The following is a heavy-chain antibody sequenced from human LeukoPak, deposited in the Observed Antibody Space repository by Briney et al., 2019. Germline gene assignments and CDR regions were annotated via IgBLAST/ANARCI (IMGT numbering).Heavy chain of an antibody. CDR1: GYTFSNYW. CDR2: IYPADSDT. J-gene: IGHJ3*02. V-gene: IGHV5-51*01. D-gene: IGHD4-23*01. CDR3: ARRPPTVVTLSRDALHI. Sequence: GESLKISCKRSGYTFSNYWIGWVRRMPGKGLEWMGFIYPADSDTTYSPSFRGQVTISADKSINTAYLQWSSLTASDTAMYYCARRPPTVVTLSRDALHIWGQGTMVTVSS.